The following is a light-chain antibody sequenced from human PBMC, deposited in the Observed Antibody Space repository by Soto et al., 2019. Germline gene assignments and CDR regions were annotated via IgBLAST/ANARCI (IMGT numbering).Light chain of an antibody. Sequence: EIVMTQSPATLSVSPGERATLSCRARQSVSSNLAWYQQKPGQAPRLLIYGASTRATGIPARFSGSGSGTEFTLTISSLQSEDFAVYYCQHYNKWPPITFGQGTKLQIK. V-gene: IGKV3-15*01. J-gene: IGKJ2*01. CDR3: QHYNKWPPIT. CDR2: GAS. CDR1: QSVSSN.